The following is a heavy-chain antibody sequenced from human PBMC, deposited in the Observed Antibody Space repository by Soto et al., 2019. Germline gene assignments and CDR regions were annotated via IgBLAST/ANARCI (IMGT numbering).Heavy chain of an antibody. J-gene: IGHJ4*02. Sequence: GGSLRLSCAASGFTFDDYAMHWVRQAPGKGLEWVSGISWNSGSIGYGDTVKGRFTISRDNAKNSLYLQMNSLRAEDTALYYCAKDGQYSSGWFDFWGQGTLVTVSS. CDR2: ISWNSGSI. CDR3: AKDGQYSSGWFDF. D-gene: IGHD6-19*01. CDR1: GFTFDDYA. V-gene: IGHV3-9*01.